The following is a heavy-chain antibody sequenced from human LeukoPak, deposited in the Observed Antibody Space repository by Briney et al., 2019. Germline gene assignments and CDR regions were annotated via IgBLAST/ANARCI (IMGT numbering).Heavy chain of an antibody. D-gene: IGHD2-8*01. CDR3: AKEYCSNSVCYSLDY. J-gene: IGHJ4*02. CDR2: ISYDGSNK. V-gene: IGHV3-30*18. CDR1: GFTFSNYG. Sequence: PGGSLRLSCAASGFTFSNYGMHWVRQAPGKGLEWVAVISYDGSNKYYADSVKGRFTFSRDNSKNTLYLQMNSLRAEDTAVYYCAKEYCSNSVCYSLDYWGQGTLVTVSS.